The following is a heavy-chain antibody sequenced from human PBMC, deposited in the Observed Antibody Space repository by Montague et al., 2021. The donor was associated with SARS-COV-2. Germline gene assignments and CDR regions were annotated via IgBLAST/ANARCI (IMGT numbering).Heavy chain of an antibody. V-gene: IGHV4-59*02. D-gene: IGHD1-14*01. Sequence: SETLSLTCTVSGASVSSSDWGWIRQSPGKGLEWIGYFYSVGSTDYNPSLTSRVTTSRDTSKNQFSLKVRSVTAADTAIYYCARETMTADAFDIWGQGTMVTVSS. CDR1: GASVSSSD. J-gene: IGHJ3*02. CDR3: ARETMTADAFDI. CDR2: FYSVGST.